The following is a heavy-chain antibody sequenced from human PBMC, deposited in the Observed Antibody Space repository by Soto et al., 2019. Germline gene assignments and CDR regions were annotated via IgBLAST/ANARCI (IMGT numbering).Heavy chain of an antibody. CDR3: ARGGQDFWSGPFDY. Sequence: PSETLSLTCTVSGGSISNYFCNWIRQPAGKGLEWIGRIDNSGSTNYNPSLKSRITMSADTSRNQFSLKLNSVTAADTVVYYCARGGQDFWSGPFDYWGQGALVTVYS. CDR2: IDNSGST. D-gene: IGHD3-3*01. V-gene: IGHV4-4*07. J-gene: IGHJ4*02. CDR1: GGSISNYF.